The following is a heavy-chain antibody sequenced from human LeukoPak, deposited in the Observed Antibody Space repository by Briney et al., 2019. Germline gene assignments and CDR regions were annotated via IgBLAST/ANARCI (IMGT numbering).Heavy chain of an antibody. D-gene: IGHD5-18*01. Sequence: PSETLSLTCAVYGRSFSGYSWTWLRQPPRRGLEWIGEIYHNGGTNYSPSFMSRVIISVDTSKTQFSLSLSSVTATHTAVYYCARGLGRGYSYGTFDCWGQGTLVSVSS. J-gene: IGHJ4*02. CDR2: IYHNGGT. V-gene: IGHV4-34*01. CDR3: ARGLGRGYSYGTFDC. CDR1: GRSFSGYS.